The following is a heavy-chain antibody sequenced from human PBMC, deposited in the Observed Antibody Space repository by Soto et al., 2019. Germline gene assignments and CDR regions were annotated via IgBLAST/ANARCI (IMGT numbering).Heavy chain of an antibody. CDR1: GGSFSGYY. Sequence: SETLSLTCAVYGGSFSGYYWSWIRQPPGKGLEWIGEINHSGSTNYNPSLKSRVTISVDTSKNQFSLKLSSVTAADTAVYYCARGGDYGDSSPYYFDYWGQGTLVNVSS. D-gene: IGHD4-17*01. CDR3: ARGGDYGDSSPYYFDY. CDR2: INHSGST. J-gene: IGHJ4*02. V-gene: IGHV4-34*01.